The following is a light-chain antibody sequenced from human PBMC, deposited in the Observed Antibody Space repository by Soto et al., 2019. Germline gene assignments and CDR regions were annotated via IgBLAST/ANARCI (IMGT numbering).Light chain of an antibody. J-gene: IGKJ2*01. CDR1: QSVSSSY. CDR3: QQYGISPLYT. Sequence: EIVLTQSPGTLSLSPGERATLSCRASQSVSSSYLAWYQQKPGQAPRLLIYGASSRATGIPDRFSGSGSGTDFTLTISRLVPEDFAVYYCQQYGISPLYTFGQGTKLEIK. V-gene: IGKV3-20*01. CDR2: GAS.